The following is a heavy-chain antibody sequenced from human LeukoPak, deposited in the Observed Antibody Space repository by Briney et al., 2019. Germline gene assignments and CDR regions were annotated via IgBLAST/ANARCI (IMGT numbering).Heavy chain of an antibody. J-gene: IGHJ4*02. V-gene: IGHV3-15*01. D-gene: IGHD2-8*01. CDR1: GLTFSNAW. CDR3: TTELI. Sequence: GGSLRPSCAASGLTFSNAWMTWVRQAPGKGLEWVGRIKSRTVGGTIEYATSVKDRFTISRDDSKNTAYLQMSSLRTEDTGVYYCTTELIWGQGTLVTVSS. CDR2: IKSRTVGGTI.